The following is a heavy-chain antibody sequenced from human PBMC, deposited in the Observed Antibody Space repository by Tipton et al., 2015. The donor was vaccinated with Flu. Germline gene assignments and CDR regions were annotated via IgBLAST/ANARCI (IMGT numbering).Heavy chain of an antibody. V-gene: IGHV1-18*04. D-gene: IGHD1-1*01. CDR1: GYSFTSYG. CDR2: ISAYNGNT. J-gene: IGHJ3*02. CDR3: ASGNWNRDSGAFDI. Sequence: QVQLVQSGAEVKKPGESLKISCKGSGYSFTSYGISWVRQAPGQGLEWMGWISAYNGNTNYAQKLQGRVTMTTDTSTSTAYMELRSLRSDDTAVYYCASGNWNRDSGAFDIWGQGTMVTVSS.